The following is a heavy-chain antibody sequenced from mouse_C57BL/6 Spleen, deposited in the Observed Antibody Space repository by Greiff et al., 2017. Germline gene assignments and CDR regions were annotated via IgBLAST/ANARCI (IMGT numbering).Heavy chain of an antibody. CDR3: ARREIYYYGSPAGYFDY. D-gene: IGHD1-1*01. V-gene: IGHV3-6*01. CDR1: GYSITSGYY. J-gene: IGHJ2*01. Sequence: EVQLQESGPGLVKPSQSLSLTCSVTGYSITSGYYWNWIRQFPGNKLEWMGYISYDGSNNYNPSLKNRISITRDTSKNQFFLKLNSVTTEDTATYYCARREIYYYGSPAGYFDYWGQGTTLTVSS. CDR2: ISYDGSN.